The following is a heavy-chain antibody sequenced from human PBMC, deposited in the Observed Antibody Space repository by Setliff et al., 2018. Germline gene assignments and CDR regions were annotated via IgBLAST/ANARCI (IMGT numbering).Heavy chain of an antibody. CDR1: GGSISSSSYY. CDR2: IYTSGST. D-gene: IGHD2-21*01. V-gene: IGHV4-39*07. J-gene: IGHJ2*01. Sequence: SETLSLTCTVSGGSISSSSYYWGWIRQSPGKGLEWIGSIYTSGSTNYNSSPKSRVTISVDTSKNQFSLKLSSVTAADTAVYYCAREGVGIVRRGYFDLWGRGTLVTVSS. CDR3: AREGVGIVRRGYFDL.